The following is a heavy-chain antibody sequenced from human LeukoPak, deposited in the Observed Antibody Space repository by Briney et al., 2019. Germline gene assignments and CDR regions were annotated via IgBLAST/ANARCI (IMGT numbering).Heavy chain of an antibody. D-gene: IGHD3-16*01. Sequence: GGSLRLSCAASGFTVGSNYMSWVRQAPGKGLEWVSVIYSGGSTYYADSVKGRFSISRDKSKNALYVQMNTLRAEDTAVYYCARGGGDDAFDIWGQGTMVTVSS. J-gene: IGHJ3*02. V-gene: IGHV3-66*01. CDR1: GFTVGSNY. CDR2: IYSGGST. CDR3: ARGGGDDAFDI.